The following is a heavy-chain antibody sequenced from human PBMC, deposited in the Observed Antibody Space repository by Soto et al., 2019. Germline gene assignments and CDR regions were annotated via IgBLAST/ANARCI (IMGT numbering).Heavy chain of an antibody. J-gene: IGHJ4*02. CDR2: ISGSGDST. D-gene: IGHD6-19*01. CDR3: AKERSSGWSLDY. Sequence: GGSLRLSCAASGFTFSTYAMNWVRQAPGKGLEWVSGISGSGDSTYYADSVKGRFTVSRDNSENTLYLQMNSLRAEDTAVFYCAKERSSGWSLDYWGQGTLVTVSS. V-gene: IGHV3-23*01. CDR1: GFTFSTYA.